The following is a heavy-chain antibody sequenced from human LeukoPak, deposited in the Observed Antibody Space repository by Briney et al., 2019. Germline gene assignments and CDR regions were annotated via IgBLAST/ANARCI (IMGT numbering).Heavy chain of an antibody. CDR3: ARGELGYDY. CDR2: IYYSGST. CDR1: GGSISSYC. D-gene: IGHD6-13*01. J-gene: IGHJ4*02. V-gene: IGHV4-59*08. Sequence: SETLSLTCTVSGGSISSYCWSWIRQPPGKGLEWIGYIYYSGSTNYNPSLKSRVTISVDTSKNQFSLKLSSVTAADTAVYYCARGELGYDYWGQGTLVTVSS.